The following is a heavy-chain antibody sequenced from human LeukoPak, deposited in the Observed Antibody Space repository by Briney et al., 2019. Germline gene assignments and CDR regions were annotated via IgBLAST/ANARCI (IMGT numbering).Heavy chain of an antibody. CDR3: AREGGYDPFEY. Sequence: GGSLRLACAASGYTISYCWRHWVRQAPGKGLVWVSRINSDGSSATYAGSVKGRFTISRDNAKNTVFLQMNSLRAEDTAVYYCAREGGYDPFEYWGQGTQVTVSS. CDR1: GYTISYCW. CDR2: INSDGSSA. J-gene: IGHJ4*02. V-gene: IGHV3-74*01. D-gene: IGHD5-12*01.